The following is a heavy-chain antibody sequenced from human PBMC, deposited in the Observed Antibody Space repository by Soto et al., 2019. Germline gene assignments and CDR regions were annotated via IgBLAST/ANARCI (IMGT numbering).Heavy chain of an antibody. J-gene: IGHJ5*02. CDR2: IYYSGST. V-gene: IGHV4-59*01. CDR1: GGSISSYY. Sequence: PSETLSLTCTVSGGSISSYYWSWIRQPPGKGLEWIGYIYYSGSTNYNPSLKSRVTISVDTSKNQFSLKLSSVTAADTAVYYCARGGVGGWFDPWGQGTLVTVSS. D-gene: IGHD3-10*01. CDR3: ARGGVGGWFDP.